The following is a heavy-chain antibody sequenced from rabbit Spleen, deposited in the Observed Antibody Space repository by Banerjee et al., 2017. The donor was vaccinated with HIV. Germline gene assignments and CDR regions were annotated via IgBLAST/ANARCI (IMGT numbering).Heavy chain of an antibody. CDR1: GFSFSTSFY. CDR2: INASTGKP. D-gene: IGHD2-1*01. J-gene: IGHJ4*01. V-gene: IGHV1S40*01. CDR3: ARDLVGVIGWNFYL. Sequence: QSLEESGGGLVQPEGSLTLTCKVSGFSFSTSFYMCWVRQAPGKGLEWIACINASTGKPVYATWASGRFTISRTSSTTVTLRMTSLTAADRATYFCARDLVGVIGWNFYLWGQGTLVTVS.